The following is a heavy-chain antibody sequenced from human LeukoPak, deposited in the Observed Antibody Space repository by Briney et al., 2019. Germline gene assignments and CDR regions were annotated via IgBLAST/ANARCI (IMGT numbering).Heavy chain of an antibody. CDR1: GFTVSSNY. V-gene: IGHV3-66*02. J-gene: IGHJ4*02. D-gene: IGHD3-22*01. CDR2: MYSGSST. Sequence: GGSLRLSCAASGFTVSSNYMSCVRQAPGKGLEWVSVMYSGSSTYYADSVKGRFTISRDNSKNTLYLQMNSLRAEDTAVYYCARDSDSSGYAHDFGHWGQGTLVTVSS. CDR3: ARDSDSSGYAHDFGH.